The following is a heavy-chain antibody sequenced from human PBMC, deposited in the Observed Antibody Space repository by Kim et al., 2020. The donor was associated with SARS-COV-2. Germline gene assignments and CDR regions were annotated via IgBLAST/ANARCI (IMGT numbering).Heavy chain of an antibody. D-gene: IGHD6-13*01. Sequence: AVSVRSRITINTDTSKNHFSLQLKSVTPEDTAVYYCARDSVGAAAGYFDYWGQGTLVTVSS. CDR3: ARDSVGAAAGYFDY. J-gene: IGHJ4*02. V-gene: IGHV6-1*01.